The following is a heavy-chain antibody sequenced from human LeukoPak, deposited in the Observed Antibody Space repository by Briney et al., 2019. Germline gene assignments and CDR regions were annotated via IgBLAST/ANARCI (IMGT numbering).Heavy chain of an antibody. Sequence: PGGSLRLSCAASGFTFNNYAMNWVRQAPGKGLEWVSSISGGGETTYYADSAKSRFTISRDNSQNTLYLQMNSLRAEDTAVYYCARDYADYVGYFFFDCWGQGTLVTVSS. CDR3: ARDYADYVGYFFFDC. J-gene: IGHJ5*01. CDR2: ISGGGETT. V-gene: IGHV3-23*01. D-gene: IGHD4-17*01. CDR1: GFTFNNYA.